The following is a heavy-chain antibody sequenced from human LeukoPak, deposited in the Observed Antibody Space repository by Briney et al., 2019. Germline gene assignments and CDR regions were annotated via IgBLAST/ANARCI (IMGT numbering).Heavy chain of an antibody. CDR1: GGTFSSYA. V-gene: IGHV1-69*05. Sequence: SVKVSCKASGGTFSSYAISWVRQAPGQGLEWMGGIIPIFGTANYAQEFQGRVTITTDESTSTAYMELSSLRSEDTAVYYCARRSFAGYYYDSSGYYGDAFDIWGQGTMVTVSS. CDR3: ARRSFAGYYYDSSGYYGDAFDI. D-gene: IGHD3-22*01. CDR2: IIPIFGTA. J-gene: IGHJ3*02.